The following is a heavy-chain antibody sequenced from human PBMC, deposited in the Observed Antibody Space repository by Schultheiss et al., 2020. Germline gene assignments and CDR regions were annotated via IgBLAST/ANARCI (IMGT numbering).Heavy chain of an antibody. V-gene: IGHV3-74*01. CDR2: INSDGSST. Sequence: GGSLRLSCAASGFTVSSNEMSWVRQAPGKGLEWVSRINSDGSSTSYADSVKGRFTISRDNSKKTLYLQMNSLRDEDTAVYYCAREERDPTAFDIWGQGTTVAVSS. J-gene: IGHJ3*02. CDR1: GFTVSSNE. CDR3: AREERDPTAFDI.